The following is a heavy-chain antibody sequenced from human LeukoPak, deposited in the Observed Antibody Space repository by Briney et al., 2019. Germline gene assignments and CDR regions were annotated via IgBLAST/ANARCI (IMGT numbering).Heavy chain of an antibody. CDR2: IYHSGST. V-gene: IGHV4-30-2*01. D-gene: IGHD3-22*01. CDR1: GGSISSGGYY. CDR3: ASYYDSTGWDY. J-gene: IGHJ4*02. Sequence: SETLSLTCTVSGGSISSGGYYWSWIRQPPGKGLEWIGYIYHSGSTYYNPSLKSRVTISVDRSKNQFSLKLSSVTAADTAVYYCASYYDSTGWDYWGQGTLVTVSS.